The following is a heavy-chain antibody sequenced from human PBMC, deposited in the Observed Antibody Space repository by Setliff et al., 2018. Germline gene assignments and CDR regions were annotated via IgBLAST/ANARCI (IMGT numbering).Heavy chain of an antibody. V-gene: IGHV4-38-2*01. D-gene: IGHD4-17*01. Sequence: LSLTCAVSGYSISSGYSWGWIRQPPGKGLEWIGSMDHSGSTYYNPSLKSRVTISADTSKSEFSLRLNSVTAADSAVYYCARHGGWYFDLWGRGTLVTVSS. CDR1: GYSISSGYS. CDR3: ARHGGWYFDL. CDR2: MDHSGST. J-gene: IGHJ2*01.